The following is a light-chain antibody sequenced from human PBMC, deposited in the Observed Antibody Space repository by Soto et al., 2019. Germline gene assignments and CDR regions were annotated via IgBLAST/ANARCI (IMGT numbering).Light chain of an antibody. CDR2: EVS. Sequence: QSVLTQPASVSGSPGQSITISCTGTSSDVGGYNYVSWYQQHPGKAPKLMIYEVSNRPSGVSNCFSGSKSGNTASLTISGLQAEDEADYYCSSYTSSSTPHVVFGGGTKLTVL. CDR3: SSYTSSSTPHVV. CDR1: SSDVGGYNY. V-gene: IGLV2-14*01. J-gene: IGLJ2*01.